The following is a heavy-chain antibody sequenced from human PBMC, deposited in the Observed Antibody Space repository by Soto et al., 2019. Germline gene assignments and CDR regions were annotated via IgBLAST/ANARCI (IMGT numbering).Heavy chain of an antibody. D-gene: IGHD6-13*01. CDR1: GGTFSSYT. J-gene: IGHJ4*02. V-gene: IGHV1-69*02. CDR3: ARVSSSWYVAQFDY. CDR2: IIPILGIA. Sequence: QVQLVQSGAEVKKPGSSVKVSCKASGGTFSSYTISWVRQAPGQGLEWMGRIIPILGIANYAQKFQGRVTITADKSTSTAYMELSSLRSEDTAVYYCARVSSSWYVAQFDYWGQGTLVTVSS.